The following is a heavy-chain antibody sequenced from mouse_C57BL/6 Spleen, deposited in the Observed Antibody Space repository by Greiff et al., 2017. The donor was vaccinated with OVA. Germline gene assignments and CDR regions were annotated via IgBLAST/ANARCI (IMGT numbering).Heavy chain of an antibody. CDR2: IYPGSGNT. V-gene: IGHV1-66*01. D-gene: IGHD2-3*01. CDR1: GYSFTSYY. Sequence: VQLQESGPELVKPGASVKISCKASGYSFTSYYIHWVKQRPGQGLEWIGWIYPGSGNTKYNEKFKGKATLTADTSSSTAYMQLSSLTSEDSAVYYCARYDLYAMDYWGQGTSVTVSS. J-gene: IGHJ4*01. CDR3: ARYDLYAMDY.